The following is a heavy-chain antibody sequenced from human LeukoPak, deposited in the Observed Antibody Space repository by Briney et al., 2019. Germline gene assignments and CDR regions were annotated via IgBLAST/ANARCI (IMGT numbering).Heavy chain of an antibody. CDR2: ISWNSGSI. CDR3: AKDRGGSYSYYYGMDV. V-gene: IGHV3-9*01. D-gene: IGHD1-26*01. J-gene: IGHJ6*02. CDR1: GFTFDDYA. Sequence: GRSLRLSCAASGFTFDDYAMHWVRQAPGKGLEWVSGISWNSGSIGYADSVKGRFTISRDNAKNSLYLQMNSLRAEDTALYYCAKDRGGSYSYYYGMDVWGQGTTVTVSS.